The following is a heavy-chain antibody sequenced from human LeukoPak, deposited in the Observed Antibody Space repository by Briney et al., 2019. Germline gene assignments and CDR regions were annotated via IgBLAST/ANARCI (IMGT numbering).Heavy chain of an antibody. D-gene: IGHD3-22*01. CDR1: GGSISSDAYY. CDR2: IYYFGST. CDR3: ARVPRINSYYYDSSGYRYYFDY. V-gene: IGHV4-31*03. J-gene: IGHJ4*02. Sequence: PSQTLSLTCTVSGGSISSDAYYWSWIRQRPGKGLEWIGYIYYFGSTNYNPSLKSRVTISVDKSKNQFSLKLSSVTAADTAVYYCARVPRINSYYYDSSGYRYYFDYWGQGTLVTVSS.